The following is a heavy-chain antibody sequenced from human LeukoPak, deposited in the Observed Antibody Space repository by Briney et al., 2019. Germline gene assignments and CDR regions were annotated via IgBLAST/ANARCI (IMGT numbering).Heavy chain of an antibody. V-gene: IGHV3-23*01. CDR1: GFTFSSYA. CDR3: ARQVLRYFDWLFDPFDY. J-gene: IGHJ4*02. Sequence: GGSLRLSCAASGFTFSSYAMSWVRQAPGKGLEWVSAISGSGGSTYYADSVKGRFTIPRDNSKNTLYLQMNSLRAQDTAVYYCARQVLRYFDWLFDPFDYWGQVTLVTVSS. CDR2: ISGSGGST. D-gene: IGHD3-9*01.